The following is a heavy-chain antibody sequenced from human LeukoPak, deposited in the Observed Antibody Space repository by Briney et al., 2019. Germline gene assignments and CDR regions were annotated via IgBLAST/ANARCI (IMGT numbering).Heavy chain of an antibody. J-gene: IGHJ6*02. D-gene: IGHD6-6*01. CDR2: IYYSGST. CDR1: GGSISSYY. V-gene: IGHV4-59*01. CDR3: ARDLYSTSSSGSYYYYGMDV. Sequence: PSETLSLTCTVSGGSISSYYCSWIRQPPGKGLDWIGYIYYSGSTNYNPSLKSRVTISVDTSKDQFSLKLSSVTAADTAVYYCARDLYSTSSSGSYYYYGMDVWGQGTTVTVSS.